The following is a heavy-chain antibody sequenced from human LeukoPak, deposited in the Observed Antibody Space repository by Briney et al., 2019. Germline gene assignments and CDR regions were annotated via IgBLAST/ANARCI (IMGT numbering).Heavy chain of an antibody. CDR3: ARDLYYYDSSGPPLSD. V-gene: IGHV1-2*06. CDR1: GYTFTGYY. Sequence: ASVKVSCKASGYTFTGYYMHWVRQAPGQGLEWMGRINPNSGGTNYAQKFQGRVTMTRDTSISTAYMELSRLRFDDTAVYYCARDLYYYDSSGPPLSDWGQGTLATVSS. D-gene: IGHD3-22*01. CDR2: INPNSGGT. J-gene: IGHJ4*02.